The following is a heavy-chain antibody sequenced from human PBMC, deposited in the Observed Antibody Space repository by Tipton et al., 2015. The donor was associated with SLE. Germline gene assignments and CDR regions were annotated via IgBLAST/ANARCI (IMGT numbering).Heavy chain of an antibody. D-gene: IGHD1-26*01. V-gene: IGHV4-59*01. Sequence: TLSLTCTVSGASISTFYWSWIRQPPGKGLEWIGFIYYSGTTNNNPSLKSRVTISVDTSKNQISLRLTSVTAADSAVYYCSRSAGGSHYPFSFDLRGQGAQVTVSS. CDR2: IYYSGTT. J-gene: IGHJ4*02. CDR1: GASISTFY. CDR3: SRSAGGSHYPFSFDL.